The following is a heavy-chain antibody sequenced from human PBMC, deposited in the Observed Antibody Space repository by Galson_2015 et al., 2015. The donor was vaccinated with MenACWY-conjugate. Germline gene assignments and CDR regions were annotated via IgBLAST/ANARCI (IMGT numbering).Heavy chain of an antibody. V-gene: IGHV3-23*01. D-gene: IGHD3/OR15-3a*01. CDR1: GFTFSNYA. CDR2: ISASGGSI. Sequence: LRLSCAASGFTFSNYAMSWVRQAPGKGLEWVSSISASGGSIHYADSVKGRFTISRDNSKNTLYLQMNSLRADLRAEDTAVYYCAKSGSDSYYYHMDVWGQGTTVTVSS. J-gene: IGHJ6*02. CDR3: AKSGSDSYYYHMDV.